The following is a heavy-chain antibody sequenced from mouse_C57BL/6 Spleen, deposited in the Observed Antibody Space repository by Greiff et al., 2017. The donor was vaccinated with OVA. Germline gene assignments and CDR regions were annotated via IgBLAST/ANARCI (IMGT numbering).Heavy chain of an antibody. V-gene: IGHV1-19*01. CDR1: GYTFTDYY. D-gene: IGHD1-1*01. J-gene: IGHJ2*01. CDR3: ARGATTVGVYFDY. CDR2: INPYNGGT. Sequence: EVQLQQSGPVLVKPGASVKMSSKASGYTFTDYYMNWVKQSHGKSLEWIGVINPYNGGTSYNQKFKGKATLTVDKSSSTAYMELNSLTSEDSAVYYCARGATTVGVYFDYWGQGTTLTVSS.